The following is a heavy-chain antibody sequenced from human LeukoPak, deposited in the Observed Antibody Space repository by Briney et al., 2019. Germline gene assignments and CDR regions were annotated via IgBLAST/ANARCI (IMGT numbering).Heavy chain of an antibody. CDR2: IRYDGSNN. J-gene: IGHJ4*02. V-gene: IGHV3-30*02. Sequence: PGGSLRLSCAASGFTFSNYGMHWVRQAPGKGLEWVAFIRYDGSNNYYADSVKGRFTISRDNSQNTLYLQMNSLRAEDTAVYYCAKIAYCGGDRYSTPFDYWGQGTLVTVSS. CDR3: AKIAYCGGDRYSTPFDY. D-gene: IGHD2-21*02. CDR1: GFTFSNYG.